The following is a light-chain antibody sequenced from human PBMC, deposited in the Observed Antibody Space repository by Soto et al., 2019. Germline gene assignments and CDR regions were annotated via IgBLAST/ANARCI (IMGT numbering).Light chain of an antibody. CDR3: QQYQGYSRT. CDR2: AAS. V-gene: IGKV1-39*01. J-gene: IGKJ1*01. CDR1: QSIVTY. Sequence: DIQMTQSPSSLSASVADRVTITCRASQSIVTYLDWYHQKPGKAPKLLIYAASNLQSGVPSRFSGSGSGTEFTLTISSLKPDDFATYYCQQYQGYSRTFGQGTKVDIK.